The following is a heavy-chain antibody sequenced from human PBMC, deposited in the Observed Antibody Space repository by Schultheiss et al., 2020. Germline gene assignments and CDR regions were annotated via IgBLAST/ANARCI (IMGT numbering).Heavy chain of an antibody. D-gene: IGHD5-18*01. CDR3: ARASPDGRYSYGYDY. V-gene: IGHV1-46*01. CDR2: INPSGGST. Sequence: ASVKVSCKASGYTFTGYYMHWVRQAPGQGLEWMGIINPSGGSTSYAQKFQGRVTMTRDTSTSTVYMELSSLRSEDTAVYYCARASPDGRYSYGYDYWGQGTLVTVSS. J-gene: IGHJ4*02. CDR1: GYTFTGYY.